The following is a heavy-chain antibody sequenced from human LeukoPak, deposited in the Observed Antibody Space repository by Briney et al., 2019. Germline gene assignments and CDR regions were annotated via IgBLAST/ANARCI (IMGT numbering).Heavy chain of an antibody. CDR3: AKVPIDETIVVVPAAPWWYFDY. CDR1: GFTFSSYW. V-gene: IGHV3-74*01. D-gene: IGHD2-2*01. J-gene: IGHJ4*02. CDR2: INSDGSST. Sequence: GGSLRLSCAASGFTFSSYWMHWVRQAPGQGLVWVSRINSDGSSTTYADSVKGRFTISRDNSKNTLYLQMNSLRAEDTAVYYCAKVPIDETIVVVPAAPWWYFDYWGQGTLVTVSS.